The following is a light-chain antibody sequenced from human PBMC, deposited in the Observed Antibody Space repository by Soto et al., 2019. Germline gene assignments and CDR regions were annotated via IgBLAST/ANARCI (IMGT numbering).Light chain of an antibody. CDR2: GAS. CDR3: QHYGSPLT. CDR1: QSVRSSY. J-gene: IGKJ4*01. Sequence: EIVLTQSPGTLSLSPGGRATRSCRASQSVRSSYLAWYQQRPGQAPRLLIFGASFRATGIPDRFSGSGSGTDFTLTISRLEPEDFAVYYCQHYGSPLTFGGGTKVDIK. V-gene: IGKV3-20*01.